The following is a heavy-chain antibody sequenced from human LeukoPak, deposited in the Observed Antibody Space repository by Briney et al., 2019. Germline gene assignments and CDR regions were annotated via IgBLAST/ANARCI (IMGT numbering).Heavy chain of an antibody. Sequence: PGGSLRLSCAATGFTFSTYSMNWVRQAPGKGLEWVSAISGSDGSTYYADSVKGRFTISRDNSKNTLYLQMNSLRAEDTAVYYCAKVNGVRWELTPWGQGTLVTVSS. CDR1: GFTFSTYS. CDR3: AKVNGVRWELTP. D-gene: IGHD1-26*01. V-gene: IGHV3-23*01. J-gene: IGHJ5*02. CDR2: ISGSDGST.